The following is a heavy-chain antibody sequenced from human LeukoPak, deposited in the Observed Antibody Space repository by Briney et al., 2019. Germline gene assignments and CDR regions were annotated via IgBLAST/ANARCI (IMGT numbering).Heavy chain of an antibody. CDR3: ASDRVLGSGSLDN. D-gene: IGHD3-10*01. V-gene: IGHV3-74*01. CDR2: IRGDGYDT. Sequence: GGSLRLSCTASGLRFSDFWMHWVRQAPGKGLVWVSRIRGDGYDTNYADSVKGRFTISRDNAQNTLHLQMNSLRAEDTAVYYCASDRVLGSGSLDNWGQGTLVTVSS. J-gene: IGHJ4*02. CDR1: GLRFSDFW.